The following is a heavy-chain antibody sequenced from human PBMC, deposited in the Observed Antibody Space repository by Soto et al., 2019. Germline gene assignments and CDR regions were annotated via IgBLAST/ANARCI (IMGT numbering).Heavy chain of an antibody. Sequence: QVQLVQSGAEVREPGASVKDSCKASGYTFTNYGVSWVRQAPGQGLEWMGWIGGYKGNTNYAQKLQGRVTLTTDTSTRTAYMELRSLRSDDTAVYYCAPHTLDTGMPSGYWGQGTLVTVSS. V-gene: IGHV1-18*01. D-gene: IGHD5-18*01. J-gene: IGHJ4*02. CDR1: GYTFTNYG. CDR3: APHTLDTGMPSGY. CDR2: IGGYKGNT.